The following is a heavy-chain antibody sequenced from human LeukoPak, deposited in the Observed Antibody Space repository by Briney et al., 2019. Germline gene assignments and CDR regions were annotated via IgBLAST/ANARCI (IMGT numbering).Heavy chain of an antibody. CDR3: ARGSSSWHY. D-gene: IGHD6-13*01. CDR2: IYYTGST. CDR1: GFTISNFY. V-gene: IGHV4-59*01. Sequence: PSETLSLTCTVSGFTISNFYWSWIRQPPGKGLEWIGYIYYTGSTNYNPSLTSRVTILVDTSKNQFSLKLSSVTAADTAVYYCARGSSSWHYWGQGTLVTVSS. J-gene: IGHJ4*02.